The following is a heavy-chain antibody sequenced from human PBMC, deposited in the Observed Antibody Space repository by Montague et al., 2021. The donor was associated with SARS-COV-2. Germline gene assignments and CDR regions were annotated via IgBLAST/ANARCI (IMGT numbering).Heavy chain of an antibody. CDR1: GFTFSSYG. D-gene: IGHD1-26*01. CDR3: AKEGIVGANSGALY. V-gene: IGHV3-33*06. CDR2: IWYDGSNK. Sequence: SLRLSCAASGFTFSSYGMHWVRQAPGKGLEWVAAIWYDGSNKYYADSVKGRFTISRDNSKNTLYLQMNSLRAEDTAVYYCAKEGIVGANSGALYWGQGTLVTVSS. J-gene: IGHJ4*02.